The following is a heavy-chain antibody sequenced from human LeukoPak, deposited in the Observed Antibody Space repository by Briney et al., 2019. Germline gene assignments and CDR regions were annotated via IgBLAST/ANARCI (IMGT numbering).Heavy chain of an antibody. CDR2: IYPGDSDT. CDR1: GYSFSDYW. V-gene: IGHV5-51*01. CDR3: GRGGSVGSTSNYLDY. J-gene: IGHJ4*02. Sequence: EDPLKISCKGSGYSFSDYWIAWVRQMPGKGLEWMGIIYPGDSDTRYSPSFQRQVSISADKSISTAYLQWSSLKASDTALYYCGRGGSVGSTSNYLDYWGQGTLVTPSA. D-gene: IGHD1-26*01.